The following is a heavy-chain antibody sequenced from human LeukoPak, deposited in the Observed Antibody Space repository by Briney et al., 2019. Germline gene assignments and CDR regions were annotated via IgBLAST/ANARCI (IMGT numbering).Heavy chain of an antibody. CDR2: ITSSGGST. Sequence: GGSLRLSCAASGFTFSSSLMRWVRQAPGKGLEWVSSITSSGGSTYYADSVKGRFTISRDNSKNTLYLQMNSLRAEDTAVYYCAKVSGSNPNFYFDYWGQGTLVTVSS. J-gene: IGHJ4*02. D-gene: IGHD1-26*01. CDR3: AKVSGSNPNFYFDY. CDR1: GFTFSSSL. V-gene: IGHV3-23*01.